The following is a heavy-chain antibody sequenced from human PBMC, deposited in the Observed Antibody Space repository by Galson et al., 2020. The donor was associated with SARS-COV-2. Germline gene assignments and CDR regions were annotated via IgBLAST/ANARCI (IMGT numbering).Heavy chain of an antibody. J-gene: IGHJ3*02. V-gene: IGHV1-8*01. D-gene: IGHD3-22*01. CDR2: INLNSCNT. CDR1: GYTITSYV. CDR3: ATSYYYDSSATDAFDI. Sequence: ASVKFSCKASGYTITSYVINWVRPATGQGLAWMGCINLNSCNTGYAQKFQGRVTMTRNTSISTAYMELSSLRSEDTAVYYCATSYYYDSSATDAFDIWGQGTMVTVSS.